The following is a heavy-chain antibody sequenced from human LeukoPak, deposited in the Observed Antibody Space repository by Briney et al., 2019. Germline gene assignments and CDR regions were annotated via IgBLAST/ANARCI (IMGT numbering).Heavy chain of an antibody. CDR3: AGGAPRDGYNSDN. D-gene: IGHD5-24*01. V-gene: IGHV3-48*01. Sequence: TGGSLRLSCAASGFTVSSNYMSWVRQAPGKGLEWVSYISSSSSTIYYADSVKGRFTISRDNAKNSLYLQMNSLRAEDTAVYYCAGGAPRDGYNSDNWGQGTLVTVSS. J-gene: IGHJ4*02. CDR2: ISSSSSTI. CDR1: GFTVSSNY.